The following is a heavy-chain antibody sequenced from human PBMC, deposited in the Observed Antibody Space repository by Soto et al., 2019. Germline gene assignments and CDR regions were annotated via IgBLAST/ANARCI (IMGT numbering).Heavy chain of an antibody. V-gene: IGHV3-23*01. Sequence: GGSLRLYCAASGFTFSSYAMSWVRQAPGKGLEWVSAISGSGGSTYYADSVKGRFTISRDNSKNTLYLQMNSLRAEDAAVYYCAKDQGNYDILTGKDYWGQGTLVTVSS. J-gene: IGHJ4*02. CDR2: ISGSGGST. CDR3: AKDQGNYDILTGKDY. D-gene: IGHD3-9*01. CDR1: GFTFSSYA.